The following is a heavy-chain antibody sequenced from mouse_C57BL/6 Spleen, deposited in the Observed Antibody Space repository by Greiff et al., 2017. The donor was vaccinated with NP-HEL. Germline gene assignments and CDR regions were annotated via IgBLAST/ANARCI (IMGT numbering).Heavy chain of an antibody. D-gene: IGHD1-1*01. Sequence: VQLQQSGPELVKPGASVKISCKASGYAFSSSWMNWVKQRPGKGLEWIGRIYPGDGDTNYNGKFKGKATLTADKSSSTAYMQLSSLTSEDSAVYFCARFDTTVVATFDYWGQGTTLTVSS. CDR1: GYAFSSSW. CDR3: ARFDTTVVATFDY. CDR2: IYPGDGDT. V-gene: IGHV1-82*01. J-gene: IGHJ2*01.